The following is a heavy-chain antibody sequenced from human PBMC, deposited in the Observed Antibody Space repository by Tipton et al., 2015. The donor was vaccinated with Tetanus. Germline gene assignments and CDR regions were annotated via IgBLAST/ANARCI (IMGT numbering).Heavy chain of an antibody. V-gene: IGHV5-51*01. Sequence: VQLVQSGAEVKKPGESLKISCKASGYSFTGYWIGWVRQMPGQGLEWMGIIYPGDSDTRYSPSFQGQVTISADKSISTAYLQWGPLKAPDPALYYRTRQGGASSSDYWGQGTLVAVSS. CDR3: TRQGGASSSDY. CDR2: IYPGDSDT. D-gene: IGHD6-6*01. CDR1: GYSFTGYW. J-gene: IGHJ4*02.